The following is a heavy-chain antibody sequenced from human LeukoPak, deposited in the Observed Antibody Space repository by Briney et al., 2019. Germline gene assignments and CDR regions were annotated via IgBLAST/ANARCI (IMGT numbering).Heavy chain of an antibody. CDR1: GYTFTGYY. J-gene: IGHJ4*02. D-gene: IGHD2-15*01. CDR3: ARRFCTGGSCYPDY. CDR2: INPNSGGT. Sequence: ASVKVSCKASGYTFTGYYMHWVRQAPGQGLEWMGWINPNSGGTNYAQKFQGRVTMTRDTSISTAYMELSGLTSDDTAVYYCARRFCTGGSCYPDYWGQGTLVTVSS. V-gene: IGHV1-2*02.